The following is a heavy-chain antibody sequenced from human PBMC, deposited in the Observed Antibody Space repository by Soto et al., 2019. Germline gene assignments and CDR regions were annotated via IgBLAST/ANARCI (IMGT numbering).Heavy chain of an antibody. CDR3: ARDHHYYDSSGYYSWFDP. CDR2: ISSSSSYT. Sequence: VVSLRLSCAASGFTFSDYYMSWIRQAPGKGLEWVSYISSSSSYTNYADSVKGRFTISRDNAKNSLYLQMNSLRAEDTAVYYCARDHHYYDSSGYYSWFDPWAQGTLVNVSS. D-gene: IGHD3-22*01. CDR1: GFTFSDYY. V-gene: IGHV3-11*05. J-gene: IGHJ5*02.